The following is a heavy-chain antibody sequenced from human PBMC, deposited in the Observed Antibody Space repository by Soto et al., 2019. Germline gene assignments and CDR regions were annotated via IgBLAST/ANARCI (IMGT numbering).Heavy chain of an antibody. V-gene: IGHV3-23*01. J-gene: IGHJ4*02. CDR3: AKDRDCSGGSCYYNY. Sequence: GGSLRLSCAASGFTFSTYAMSWVRQAPGKGLEWVSAISGSGGSTYYADSVKGRFTISRDNSKNTLYLQMNSLRAEDTAVYYCAKDRDCSGGSCYYNYWGQGTLVTVSS. CDR2: ISGSGGST. CDR1: GFTFSTYA. D-gene: IGHD2-15*01.